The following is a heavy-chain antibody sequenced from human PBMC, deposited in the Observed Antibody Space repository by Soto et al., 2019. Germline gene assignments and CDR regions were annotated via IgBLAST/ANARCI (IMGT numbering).Heavy chain of an antibody. Sequence: SETLSLTCTVSGGSISSYYWSWIRQPPGKGLEWIGYIYYSGSTNYNPSLKSRVTISVDTSKNQFSLKLSSVTAADTAVYYCARRLLEAAADISRSYYYYYMDVWGKGTTVTVSS. CDR1: GGSISSYY. D-gene: IGHD6-13*01. CDR2: IYYSGST. V-gene: IGHV4-59*08. CDR3: ARRLLEAAADISRSYYYYYMDV. J-gene: IGHJ6*03.